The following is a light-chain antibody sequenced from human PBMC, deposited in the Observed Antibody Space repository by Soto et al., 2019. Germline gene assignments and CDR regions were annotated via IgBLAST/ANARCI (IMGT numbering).Light chain of an antibody. V-gene: IGLV1-44*01. CDR2: RDN. CDR1: RSNIGSNT. CDR3: AAWDDSPNVIYV. Sequence: QSVLTQPPSVSGTPGQRVTVSCSGGRSNIGSNTVHWYQQLPGAAPKLLIYRDNQRPSGVPDRFAASKSGTSASLAISGLQSEDEGDYYCAAWDDSPNVIYVFGNGTKLTV. J-gene: IGLJ1*01.